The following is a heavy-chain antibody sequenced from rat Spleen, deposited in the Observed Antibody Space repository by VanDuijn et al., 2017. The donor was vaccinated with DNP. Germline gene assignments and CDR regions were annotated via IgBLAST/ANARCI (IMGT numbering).Heavy chain of an antibody. J-gene: IGHJ2*01. D-gene: IGHD1-6*01. Sequence: EVQLVESGGGLVQPGRSLKLSCAASGFTFSDYYMAWVRQTPTKGLEWVAYTNYEGGSTYNGDSVKGRFTISRDNAKSTLYLQMNSLRSEDMATYYCASHVLTLRIWDYWGQGVIVTVSS. CDR2: TNYEGGST. V-gene: IGHV5-22*01. CDR1: GFTFSDYY. CDR3: ASHVLTLRIWDY.